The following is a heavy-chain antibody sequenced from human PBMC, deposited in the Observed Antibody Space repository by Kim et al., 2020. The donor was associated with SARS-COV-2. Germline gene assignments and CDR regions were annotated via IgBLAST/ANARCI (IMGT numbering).Heavy chain of an antibody. D-gene: IGHD2-2*01. CDR2: ISWNSDNR. J-gene: IGHJ3*02. Sequence: GGSLRLSCAASGFTFDDYAMHWVRQAPGKGLEWVSGISWNSDNRDYADSVKGRFTISRDNAKNSLSLQMNSLRAEDTALYYCAKDMGVGPGTPRAFDIWGQGTMVSVSS. CDR3: AKDMGVGPGTPRAFDI. CDR1: GFTFDDYA. V-gene: IGHV3-9*01.